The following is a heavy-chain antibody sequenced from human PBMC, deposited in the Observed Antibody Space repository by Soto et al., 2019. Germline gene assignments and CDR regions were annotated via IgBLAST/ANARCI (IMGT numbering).Heavy chain of an antibody. V-gene: IGHV2-70*04. CDR2: IDWDDDK. CDR3: GRIVSDCSGGSCYLGCFDP. Sequence: SGPTLVNPTQPLTLTCTFSGFSLSTSGMRVSWIRQPPGKALEWLARIDWDDDKFYSTSLKTRLTIPKDTSKNQAGLTMTNLDPVDTATYYCGRIVSDCSGGSCYLGCFDPWCQGTLVTVSS. CDR1: GFSLSTSGMR. J-gene: IGHJ5*02. D-gene: IGHD2-15*01.